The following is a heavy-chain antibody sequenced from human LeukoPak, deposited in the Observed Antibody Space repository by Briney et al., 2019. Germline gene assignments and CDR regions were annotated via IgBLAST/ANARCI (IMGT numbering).Heavy chain of an antibody. D-gene: IGHD3-10*01. CDR1: GGSITNHY. Sequence: SETLSLTCTVSGGSITNHYWSGIRQPPGKGLEWIGYISYSGYTEYPPSLKSRVTISVDTSKNQFSLKLNSVAAADTAVYYCARGVFGAYFDYWGLGALVTVSS. CDR2: ISYSGYT. V-gene: IGHV4-59*11. J-gene: IGHJ4*02. CDR3: ARGVFGAYFDY.